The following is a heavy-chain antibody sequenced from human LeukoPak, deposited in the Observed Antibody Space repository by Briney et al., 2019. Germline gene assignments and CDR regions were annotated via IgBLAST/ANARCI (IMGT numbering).Heavy chain of an antibody. D-gene: IGHD6-13*01. CDR3: ARDLRSSLDF. V-gene: IGHV3-74*01. CDR2: VNSDGSIT. J-gene: IGHJ4*02. Sequence: GGSLRLSCAASGFTFSSYWMHWVRQAPGTGLVWVSRVNSDGSITTYADSVKGRFTISRDNAKNTLYLQMNSLRAEDTAVYYCARDLRSSLDFWGQGTLVTVSS. CDR1: GFTFSSYW.